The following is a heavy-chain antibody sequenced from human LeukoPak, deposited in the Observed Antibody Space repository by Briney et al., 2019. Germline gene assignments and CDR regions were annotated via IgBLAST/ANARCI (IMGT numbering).Heavy chain of an antibody. CDR2: IYTSGST. J-gene: IGHJ4*02. V-gene: IGHV4-4*07. Sequence: SETLSLTCTVSGGSISSYYWSWIRQPAGKGLEWIGRIYTSGSTNYNPSLKSRVTMSVDTSKNQFSLKLSSVTVADTAVYYCARDRGWDFPRTPNYFDYWGQGTLVTVFS. CDR1: GGSISSYY. D-gene: IGHD1-26*01. CDR3: ARDRGWDFPRTPNYFDY.